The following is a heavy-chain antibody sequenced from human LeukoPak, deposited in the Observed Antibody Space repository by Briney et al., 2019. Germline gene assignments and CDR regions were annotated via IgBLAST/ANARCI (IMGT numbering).Heavy chain of an antibody. Sequence: SETLSLTCAVYGVSFSGYYWSWIRQPPGKGLEWIGEINHSGSTNYNPSLKSRVTISVDTSKNQFSLKLSSVTAADTAVYYCARTGSGSYYGPFDYWGQGTLVTVSS. J-gene: IGHJ4*02. CDR1: GVSFSGYY. V-gene: IGHV4-34*01. D-gene: IGHD1-26*01. CDR3: ARTGSGSYYGPFDY. CDR2: INHSGST.